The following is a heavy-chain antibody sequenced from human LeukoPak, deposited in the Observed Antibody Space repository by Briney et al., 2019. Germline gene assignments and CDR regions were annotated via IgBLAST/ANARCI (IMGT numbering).Heavy chain of an antibody. V-gene: IGHV1-8*01. J-gene: IGHJ6*03. CDR2: MNPNSGNT. CDR1: GYTFTSYD. D-gene: IGHD6-13*01. Sequence: VASVKVSCKASGYTFTSYDINWMRQATGQGLEWMGWMNPNSGNTGYAQKFQGRVTMTRNTSISTAYMELSSLRSEDTAVYYCARVGWQQLSTYMDVWGKGTTVTVSS. CDR3: ARVGWQQLSTYMDV.